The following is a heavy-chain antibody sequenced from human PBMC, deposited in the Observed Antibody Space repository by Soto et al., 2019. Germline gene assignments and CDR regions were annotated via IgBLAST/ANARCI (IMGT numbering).Heavy chain of an antibody. CDR3: ARVFTGSGDI. CDR1: KDTFTSYA. J-gene: IGHJ3*02. V-gene: IGHV1-3*05. CDR2: ITPGNAYT. Sequence: QVQLVQSGAEEKKPGASVKVSCKASKDTFTSYAIHWVRQAPGQSLEWMGWITPGNAYTTYSRNFQGRVRITRDTSASPAYMELSRLRSEDTAVYYCARVFTGSGDIWGPGTMVTVSS. D-gene: IGHD1-26*01.